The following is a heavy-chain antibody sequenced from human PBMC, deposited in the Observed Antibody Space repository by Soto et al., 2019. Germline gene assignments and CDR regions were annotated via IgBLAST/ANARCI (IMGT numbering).Heavy chain of an antibody. J-gene: IGHJ6*02. CDR1: GGSISSGDYY. Sequence: KPSETLSLTCTVSGGSISSGDYYWSWIRQPPGKGLEWIGYIYYSGSTYYNPSLKSRVTISADTSKNQFSLKLSSVTAADTAVYYCAREKYGGNSRYYYGMDVWGQGTTVTVSS. D-gene: IGHD2-21*02. CDR2: IYYSGST. CDR3: AREKYGGNSRYYYGMDV. V-gene: IGHV4-30-4*01.